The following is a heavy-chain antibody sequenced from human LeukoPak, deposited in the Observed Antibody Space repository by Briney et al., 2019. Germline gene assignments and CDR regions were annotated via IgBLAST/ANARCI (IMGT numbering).Heavy chain of an antibody. CDR1: GFTFSSYS. Sequence: PGGSLRLSCAASGFTFSSYSMNWVRQAPGKGLEWVSSISSSSSYIYYADSVKGRFTISRDNAKNSLYLQMNSLRAEDTAVYYCXXXXXSPYGGKTLYYFDYWGQGTLVTVSS. CDR3: XXXXXSPYGGKTLYYFDY. J-gene: IGHJ4*02. CDR2: ISSSSSYI. V-gene: IGHV3-21*01. D-gene: IGHD4-23*01.